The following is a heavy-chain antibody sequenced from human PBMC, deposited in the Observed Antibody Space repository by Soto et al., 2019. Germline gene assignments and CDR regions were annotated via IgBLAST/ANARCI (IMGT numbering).Heavy chain of an antibody. J-gene: IGHJ6*02. Sequence: PGGSLRLSCAASGFTFSSYAMHWVRQAPGKGLEWVAVISYDGSNKYYADSVKGRFTISRDNSKNTLYLQMNSLRAEDTAVYYCASGDYADYYYGMDVWGQGTTVTVSS. D-gene: IGHD4-17*01. CDR1: GFTFSSYA. CDR3: ASGDYADYYYGMDV. V-gene: IGHV3-30-3*01. CDR2: ISYDGSNK.